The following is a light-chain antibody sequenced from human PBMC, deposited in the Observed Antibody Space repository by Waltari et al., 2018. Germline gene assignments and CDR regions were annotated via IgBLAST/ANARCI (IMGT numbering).Light chain of an antibody. CDR1: QGISST. CDR3: QQSYSTPWT. V-gene: IGKV1-13*02. CDR2: DAS. J-gene: IGKJ1*01. Sequence: AIQLTQSPSSLSASVGDRITITCRASQGISSTLAWYQQKLGKAPRLLIYDASSLQSGVPSRFSGSGSGTDFTLTISSLQPEDFATYYCQQSYSTPWTFGQGTKVEIK.